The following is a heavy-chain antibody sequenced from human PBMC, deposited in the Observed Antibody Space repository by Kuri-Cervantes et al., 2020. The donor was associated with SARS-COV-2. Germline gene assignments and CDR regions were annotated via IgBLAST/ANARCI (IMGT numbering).Heavy chain of an antibody. V-gene: IGHV3-23*01. D-gene: IGHD1-26*01. Sequence: GGSLRLSCAASGFTFNNYAMSWVRQAPGKGLEWVSTISGSGASTFYADSVKGRFTISRDNSKNTLYLQMNSLRAEDTAVYYCARDEDSGSYYPDAFDIWGQGTMVTVSS. CDR3: ARDEDSGSYYPDAFDI. CDR2: ISGSGAST. CDR1: GFTFNNYA. J-gene: IGHJ3*02.